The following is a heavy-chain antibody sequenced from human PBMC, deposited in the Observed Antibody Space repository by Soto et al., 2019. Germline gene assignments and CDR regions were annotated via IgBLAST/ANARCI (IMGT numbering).Heavy chain of an antibody. CDR3: ARRFLESGNWFDP. Sequence: SETLSLTCAVYGGSFSGYYWSWIRQPPGKGLGWIGEINHSGSTNYNPSLKSRINISVDTSKNQFSLKMSSVTAADTAVYYCARRFLESGNWFDPWGQGTLVTVSS. CDR1: GGSFSGYY. D-gene: IGHD3-3*01. CDR2: INHSGST. V-gene: IGHV4-34*01. J-gene: IGHJ5*02.